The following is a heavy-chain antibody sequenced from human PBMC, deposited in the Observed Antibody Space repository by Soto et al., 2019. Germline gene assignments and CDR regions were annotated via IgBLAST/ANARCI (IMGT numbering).Heavy chain of an antibody. CDR2: ISAYNGNT. J-gene: IGHJ4*02. D-gene: IGHD3-9*01. CDR3: ARAWYDILTGQYYFDY. CDR1: GYTFTSYG. V-gene: IGHV1-18*01. Sequence: QVQLVQSGAEVKKPGASVEVSCKASGYTFTSYGISWERQAPGQGLEWMGWISAYNGNTNYAQKLKGRVTMTTDTSTSTAYMELRSLRSDDTAVYYCARAWYDILTGQYYFDYWGQGTLVTVSS.